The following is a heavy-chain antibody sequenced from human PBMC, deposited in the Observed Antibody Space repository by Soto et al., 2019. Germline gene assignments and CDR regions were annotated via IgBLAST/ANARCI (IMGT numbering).Heavy chain of an antibody. CDR1: GYNFNTYW. CDR3: ATSTVSYVGIVSSTTRGYFDH. Sequence: PGESLKISCEGSGYNFNTYWIGWVRQMPGKGLEWMALIYPGDSDTRYSPSFEGQVTLSVDRSISTAYLQWSSLKAPDTAIYYCATSTVSYVGIVSSTTRGYFDHWGQGTLVTVSS. D-gene: IGHD5-12*01. J-gene: IGHJ4*02. CDR2: IYPGDSDT. V-gene: IGHV5-51*01.